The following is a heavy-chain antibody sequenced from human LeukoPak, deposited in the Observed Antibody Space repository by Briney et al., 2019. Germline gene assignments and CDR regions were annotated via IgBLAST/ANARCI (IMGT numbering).Heavy chain of an antibody. J-gene: IGHJ4*02. CDR1: GFSFSGYS. D-gene: IGHD1-7*01. V-gene: IGHV3-30-3*01. CDR3: ARDYSWNYDY. Sequence: GGSLRLSCAASGFSFSGYSMHWVRQAPGKGLEWVAVLSNDGNYKYYGDSVKGRFTISRDTSKNTLYLQMDSLRTEDTAVYYCARDYSWNYDYWGQGTLVTASS. CDR2: LSNDGNYK.